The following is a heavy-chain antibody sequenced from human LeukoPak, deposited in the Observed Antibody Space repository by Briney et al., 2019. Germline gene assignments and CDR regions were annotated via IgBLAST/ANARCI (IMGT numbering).Heavy chain of an antibody. CDR2: ISGSGDKT. V-gene: IGHV3-23*01. D-gene: IGHD4-11*01. J-gene: IGHJ4*02. Sequence: GGSLRLSCAASGFTFSSHSMNWVRQAPGKGLEWVSLISGSGDKTYYADSVKGRFTISRDNSKNTLYLQVNSLRADDTAVYYCAKDDPNDYKPWIYWGQGTLVIVSS. CDR3: AKDDPNDYKPWIY. CDR1: GFTFSSHS.